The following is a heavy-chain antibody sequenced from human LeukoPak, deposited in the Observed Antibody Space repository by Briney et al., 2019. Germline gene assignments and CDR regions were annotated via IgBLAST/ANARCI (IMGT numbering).Heavy chain of an antibody. D-gene: IGHD4-17*01. V-gene: IGHV1-69*04. CDR3: ARDQGPDYRPIGSATQFS. CDR1: GGTFSSYA. CDR2: IIPILGIA. J-gene: IGHJ5*02. Sequence: GASVKVSCKASGGTFSSYAISWVRQAPGQGLEWMGRIIPILGIANYAQKFQGRVTITADKSTSTAYMELSSLRSEDTAVYYCARDQGPDYRPIGSATQFSWGRGTLVAVSP.